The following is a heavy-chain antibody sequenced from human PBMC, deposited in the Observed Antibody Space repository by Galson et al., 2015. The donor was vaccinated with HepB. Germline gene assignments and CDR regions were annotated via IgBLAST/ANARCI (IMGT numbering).Heavy chain of an antibody. V-gene: IGHV1-3*01. CDR1: GYTFTSYA. Sequence: SVKVSCKASGYTFTSYAMHWVRQAPGQRLEWMGWINAGNGNTKYSQKFQGRVTITRDTSASTAYMELSSLRSEDTAVYYCARVQMEWRGYDYNYYYYGMDVWGQGTTVTVSS. CDR2: INAGNGNT. J-gene: IGHJ6*02. CDR3: ARVQMEWRGYDYNYYYYGMDV. D-gene: IGHD5-12*01.